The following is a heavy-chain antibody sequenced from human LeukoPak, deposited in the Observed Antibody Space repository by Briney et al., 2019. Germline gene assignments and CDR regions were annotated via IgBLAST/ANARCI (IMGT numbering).Heavy chain of an antibody. J-gene: IGHJ4*02. Sequence: PGGSLRLSCAASGFTFSGSAMHWVRQASGKGLEWVGRIRSKANSYATAYAASVKGRFTISRDDSKNTLYLQMNSLKTEDTAVYYCTTWVYSGYDPRVRWGQGTLVTVSS. CDR3: TTWVYSGYDPRVR. V-gene: IGHV3-73*01. CDR2: IRSKANSYAT. CDR1: GFTFSGSA. D-gene: IGHD5-12*01.